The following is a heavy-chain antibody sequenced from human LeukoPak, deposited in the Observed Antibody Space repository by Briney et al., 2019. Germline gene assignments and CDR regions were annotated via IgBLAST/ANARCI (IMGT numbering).Heavy chain of an antibody. CDR1: GFPFHCHV. CDR3: VREAGYCAPVCVKSNWFDP. D-gene: IGHD2-15*01. V-gene: IGHV3-23*01. Sequence: GGSLRLSCAASGFPFHCHVMRPDPQPPGKGVEWVAAISNGKTYYADSVRGRFAISRDDSTNTVYLNMNSLRDEDTALYHCVREAGYCAPVCVKSNWFDPWGQGTLVTVSS. CDR2: ISNGKT. J-gene: IGHJ5*02.